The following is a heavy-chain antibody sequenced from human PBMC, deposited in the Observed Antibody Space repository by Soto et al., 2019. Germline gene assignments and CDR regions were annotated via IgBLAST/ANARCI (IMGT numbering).Heavy chain of an antibody. CDR2: IRSKAYGGTT. Sequence: EVQLVESGGGLVQPGRSLRLSCTASGFTFGDYAMSWVRQAPGKGLEWVGFIRSKAYGGTTEYAASVKGRFTISGDDSKSIAYLQMNSLKTEDTAVYYCTRDQYYDSSGYLDYWGQGTLVTVSS. J-gene: IGHJ4*02. V-gene: IGHV3-49*04. CDR3: TRDQYYDSSGYLDY. D-gene: IGHD3-22*01. CDR1: GFTFGDYA.